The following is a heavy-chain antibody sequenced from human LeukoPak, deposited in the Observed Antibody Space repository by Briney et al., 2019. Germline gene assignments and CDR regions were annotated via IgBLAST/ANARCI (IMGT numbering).Heavy chain of an antibody. D-gene: IGHD3-9*01. CDR3: ARYYDILTGYYYGMDV. Sequence: PSETLSLTCAVYGGSFSGYYWSWIRQPPGKGLEWIWEINHSGSTNYNPSLKSRVTISVDTSKSQFSLKLSSVTAADTAVYYCARYYDILTGYYYGMDVWGQGTTVTVSS. CDR1: GGSFSGYY. CDR2: INHSGST. J-gene: IGHJ6*02. V-gene: IGHV4-34*01.